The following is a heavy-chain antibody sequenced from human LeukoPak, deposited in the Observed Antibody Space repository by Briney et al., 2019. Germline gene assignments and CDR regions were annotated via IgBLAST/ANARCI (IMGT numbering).Heavy chain of an antibody. CDR2: IKDDGSEK. Sequence: GGSLRLSCAASGLNFRTSWMTWVRQAPGRGLEWVANIKDDGSEKYYVDSVKGRFTISRDNAKNSLYLQMNSLSAEDTAVYYCTNWGDTWGLDFWGQGILVSVSS. CDR3: TNWGDTWGLDF. CDR1: GLNFRTSW. V-gene: IGHV3-7*01. J-gene: IGHJ4*02. D-gene: IGHD7-27*01.